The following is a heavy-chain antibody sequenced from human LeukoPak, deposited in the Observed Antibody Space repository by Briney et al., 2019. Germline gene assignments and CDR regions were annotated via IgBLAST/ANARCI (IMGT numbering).Heavy chain of an antibody. Sequence: PGGSLRLSCAASGFTFSSYAMSWVRQAPGKGLEWVSGISGSGDNTYYADSVKGRFTISRDNSKNTLYLQMNSLRAEDTAVYYCARDSEFGDLYGYWGQGTLVTVSS. CDR3: ARDSEFGDLYGY. CDR1: GFTFSSYA. CDR2: ISGSGDNT. J-gene: IGHJ4*02. D-gene: IGHD3-10*01. V-gene: IGHV3-23*01.